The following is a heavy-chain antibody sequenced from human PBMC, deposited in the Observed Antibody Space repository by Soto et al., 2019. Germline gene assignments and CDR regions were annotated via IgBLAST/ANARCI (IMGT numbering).Heavy chain of an antibody. Sequence: GGSLRLSCAASGFTFDDYAMHWVRQAPGKGLEWVSLISWDGGSTYYADSVKGRFTISRDNSKNSLYLQMNSLRAEDTALYYCAKASGIAVAGIYKDGAFDIWGQGTMVTVSS. CDR2: ISWDGGST. J-gene: IGHJ3*02. D-gene: IGHD6-19*01. CDR3: AKASGIAVAGIYKDGAFDI. V-gene: IGHV3-43D*03. CDR1: GFTFDDYA.